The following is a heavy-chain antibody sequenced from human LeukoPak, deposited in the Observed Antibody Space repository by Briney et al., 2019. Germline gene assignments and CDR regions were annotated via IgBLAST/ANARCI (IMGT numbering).Heavy chain of an antibody. CDR1: GYTFTKFW. D-gene: IGHD3-10*01. CDR3: VRGKGSGTYYGFDY. J-gene: IGHJ4*02. V-gene: IGHV5-51*01. CDR2: IYPDDSDT. Sequence: GESLKISCETSGYTFTKFWVGWVRQTPGKGLECLGMIYPDDSDTRYSPSFQGQVTMSVDKSISIVYLHWSSLKASDTAIYYCVRGKGSGTYYGFDYWGQGTVVSVVS.